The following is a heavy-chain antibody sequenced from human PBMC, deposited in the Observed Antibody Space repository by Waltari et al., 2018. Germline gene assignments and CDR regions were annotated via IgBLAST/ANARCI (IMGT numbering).Heavy chain of an antibody. Sequence: EVQLVESGGGLIQPGGSLRLSCAASGFTVSSNYMSWVRQAPGKGLEWVSVIYSGGSTYYADSVKGRFTISRDNSKNTLYLQMNSLRAKDTAVYYCARHLYSNGWYYAFDIWGQGTMVTVSS. CDR2: IYSGGST. D-gene: IGHD6-19*01. V-gene: IGHV3-53*01. CDR3: ARHLYSNGWYYAFDI. J-gene: IGHJ3*02. CDR1: GFTVSSNY.